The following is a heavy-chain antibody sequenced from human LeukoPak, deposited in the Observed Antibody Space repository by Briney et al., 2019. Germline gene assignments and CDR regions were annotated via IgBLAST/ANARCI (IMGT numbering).Heavy chain of an antibody. J-gene: IGHJ4*02. D-gene: IGHD1-1*01. CDR3: ARNNWTLDY. CDR1: GFTFSSYA. V-gene: IGHV3-64*01. Sequence: GGSLRLSCAASGFTFSSYAMHWVRRAPGKGLEYVSAISSNGGSTYYANSVKGRFTISRDNSKNTLYLQMGSLRAEDMAVYYCARNNWTLDYWGQGTLVTVSS. CDR2: ISSNGGST.